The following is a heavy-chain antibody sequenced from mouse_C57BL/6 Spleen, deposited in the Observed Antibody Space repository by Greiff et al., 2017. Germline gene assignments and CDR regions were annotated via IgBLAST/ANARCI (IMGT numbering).Heavy chain of an antibody. CDR2: IDPSDSET. J-gene: IGHJ1*03. CDR3: ARPTGSYWYFDV. D-gene: IGHD4-1*02. Sequence: VKLKQPGAELVRPGSSVKLSCKASGYTFTSYWMHWVKQRPIQGLEWIGNIDPSDSETHYNQKFKDKATLTVDKSSSTAYMQLSSLTSEDSAVYYCARPTGSYWYFDVWGTGTTVTVSS. CDR1: GYTFTSYW. V-gene: IGHV1-52*01.